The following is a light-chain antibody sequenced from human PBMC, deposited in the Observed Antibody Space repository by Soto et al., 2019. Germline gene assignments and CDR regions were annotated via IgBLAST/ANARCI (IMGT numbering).Light chain of an antibody. CDR1: QIVLYSSNNKNY. V-gene: IGKV4-1*01. J-gene: IGKJ3*01. CDR3: QQYYSTSQT. Sequence: DIVMTQSPDSLAVSLGERATINCKSSQIVLYSSNNKNYLAWYQQKPGQPPKLLIYWASTRESGVPDRFSGSGSGTDFTLTISSLQAEDVAVYYCQQYYSTSQTFGTGTKVDIK. CDR2: WAS.